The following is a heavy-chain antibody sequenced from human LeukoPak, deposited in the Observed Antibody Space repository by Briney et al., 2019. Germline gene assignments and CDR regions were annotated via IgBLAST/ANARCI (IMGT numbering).Heavy chain of an antibody. CDR3: ARHMVRGVDYYYYGMDV. D-gene: IGHD3-10*01. CDR1: GYSFTSYS. CDR2: IDPIDSYT. V-gene: IGHV5-10-1*01. Sequence: TSGGSLRISCQGSGYSFTSYSSSWVRQMPGKGRGWIGRIDPIDSYTNNSPSFQGHVTISADKSISTASLQWSSLKASDTGMYYCARHMVRGVDYYYYGMDVWGKGTTVTVSS. J-gene: IGHJ6*04.